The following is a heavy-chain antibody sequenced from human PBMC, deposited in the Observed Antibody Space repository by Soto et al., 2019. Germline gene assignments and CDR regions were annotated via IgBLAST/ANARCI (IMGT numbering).Heavy chain of an antibody. CDR3: ARGMITFGWY. V-gene: IGHV3-30-3*01. D-gene: IGHD3-16*01. Sequence: QVQLVESGGGVVQPGRSLRLSCAASGFTFNNYAMYWVRQAPGKGLEWMAVISDDGINTYYADSGKGRFTISRDNSKNTLYLQMNSLRPEDTAVYYCARGMITFGWYWGQGTLVTVSS. CDR2: ISDDGINT. J-gene: IGHJ4*02. CDR1: GFTFNNYA.